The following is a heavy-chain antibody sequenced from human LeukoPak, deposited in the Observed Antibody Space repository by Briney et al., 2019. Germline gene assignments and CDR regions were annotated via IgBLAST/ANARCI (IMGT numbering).Heavy chain of an antibody. CDR1: GYTLTELS. Sequence: ASVKVSCKVSGYTLTELSMHWVRQAPGKGLEWMGGFDPEDGETIYAQKFQGRVTMTEDTSTSTAYMELRSLRSDDTAVYYCARDSDYSGYDWFVYWGQGTLVTVSS. J-gene: IGHJ4*02. V-gene: IGHV1-24*01. CDR2: FDPEDGET. CDR3: ARDSDYSGYDWFVY. D-gene: IGHD5-12*01.